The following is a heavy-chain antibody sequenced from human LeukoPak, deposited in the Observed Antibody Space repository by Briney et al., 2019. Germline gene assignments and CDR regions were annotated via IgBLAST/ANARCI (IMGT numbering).Heavy chain of an antibody. Sequence: SETLSLTCTVSGGSIRSYHWSWIRQPPGKGLEWMGYIYYSGRTHYDPSLKSRVTISADTSKNQISLKLSSVTAADTAVYYCARDLDSSGYYRPDALDIWGQGTMVTVSS. D-gene: IGHD3-22*01. J-gene: IGHJ3*02. CDR1: GGSIRSYH. CDR2: IYYSGRT. CDR3: ARDLDSSGYYRPDALDI. V-gene: IGHV4-59*12.